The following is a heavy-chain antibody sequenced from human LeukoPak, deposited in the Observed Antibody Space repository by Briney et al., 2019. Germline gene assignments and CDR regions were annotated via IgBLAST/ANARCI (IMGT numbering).Heavy chain of an antibody. J-gene: IGHJ4*02. Sequence: SETLSLTCAVYGGSFSGYYWSWIRQPPGKGLEWIGEINHSGGTNYNPSLKSRVTISVDTSKNQFSLKLSSVTAADTAVYYCASGNKAGIAVAYYWGQGTLVTVSS. CDR2: INHSGGT. CDR1: GGSFSGYY. CDR3: ASGNKAGIAVAYY. V-gene: IGHV4-34*01. D-gene: IGHD6-19*01.